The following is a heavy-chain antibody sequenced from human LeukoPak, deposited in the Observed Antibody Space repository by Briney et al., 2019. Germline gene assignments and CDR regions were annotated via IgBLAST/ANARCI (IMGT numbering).Heavy chain of an antibody. CDR1: GFTFRSYG. D-gene: IGHD4-11*01. V-gene: IGHV3-30*18. Sequence: PGGSLRLSCAASGFTFRSYGMHWVRQAPGKGLEWVAVISYGGSNKYYVDSVKGRFTISRDSSKNTLYLQMNSLRAEDTAVYYCAKESKETTRYYFDSWGQGTLVTVSS. CDR3: AKESKETTRYYFDS. CDR2: ISYGGSNK. J-gene: IGHJ4*02.